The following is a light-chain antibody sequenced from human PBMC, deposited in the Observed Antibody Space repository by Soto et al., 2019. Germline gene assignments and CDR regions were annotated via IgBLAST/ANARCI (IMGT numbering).Light chain of an antibody. Sequence: QSVLTQPASVSGSPGQSITISCTGTSSDVGGYNYVSWYQQHPGKAPKLMIYEVSNRPSGVSNRFSGPKSGNTASLTISGLQAEDDAYYYCSSYTSSSSRVFGGGTKVTVL. CDR2: EVS. CDR1: SSDVGGYNY. J-gene: IGLJ2*01. V-gene: IGLV2-14*01. CDR3: SSYTSSSSRV.